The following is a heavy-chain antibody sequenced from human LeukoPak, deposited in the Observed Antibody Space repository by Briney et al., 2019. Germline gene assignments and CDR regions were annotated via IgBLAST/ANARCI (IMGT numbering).Heavy chain of an antibody. D-gene: IGHD3-16*01. J-gene: IGHJ4*02. CDR1: GLTFSNYA. Sequence: GSLRLSYAASGLTFSNYAMTWVRQAPGKGLEWVSAISTNGDRTYYADSVKGRFTVSRDNFKNTLYLQMNSLRAEDTALYYCARKLWHRNDCWGQGTLVTVSS. CDR3: ARKLWHRNDC. V-gene: IGHV3-23*01. CDR2: ISTNGDRT.